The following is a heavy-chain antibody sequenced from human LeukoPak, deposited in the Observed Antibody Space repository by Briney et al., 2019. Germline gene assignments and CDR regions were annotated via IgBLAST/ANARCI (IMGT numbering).Heavy chain of an antibody. CDR2: IYYSGST. Sequence: PSETLSLTCAVSGGSISSGGYSWSWIRQPPGKGLEWIGYIYYSGSTYYNPSLKSRVTISVDTSKNQFSLKLSSVTAADTAVYYCARVGYYDSSGYSNPFDYWGQGTLVTVSS. CDR3: ARVGYYDSSGYSNPFDY. V-gene: IGHV4-30-4*07. CDR1: GGSISSGGYS. D-gene: IGHD3-22*01. J-gene: IGHJ4*02.